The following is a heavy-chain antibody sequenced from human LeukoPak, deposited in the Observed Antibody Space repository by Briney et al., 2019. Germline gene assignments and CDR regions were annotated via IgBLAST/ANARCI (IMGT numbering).Heavy chain of an antibody. Sequence: XAAWXWIXXSXSXGLXXLXRTYYRSKWYNDYAVSVKSRITINPDTSKNQFSLQLNSVTPEDTAVYYCARDEDGYNYGFDHWGQGTLVTVSS. D-gene: IGHD5-24*01. CDR2: TYYRSKWYN. V-gene: IGHV6-1*01. CDR3: ARDEDGYNYGFDH. CDR1: XAA. J-gene: IGHJ5*02.